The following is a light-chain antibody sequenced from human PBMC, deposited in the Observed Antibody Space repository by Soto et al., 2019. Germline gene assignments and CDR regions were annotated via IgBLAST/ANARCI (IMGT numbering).Light chain of an antibody. CDR3: QQYNNWPLT. V-gene: IGKV3-15*01. CDR2: GAS. CDR1: QSVSSN. Sequence: EIVMTQSPATLSVSPGERATVSCRASQSVSSNLAWYQQKPGQAPRLLIYGASTRATGIPARFSGSGSGTEFTLSISSLQSEDLAVYYCQQYNNWPLTFGGGTKVEIK. J-gene: IGKJ4*01.